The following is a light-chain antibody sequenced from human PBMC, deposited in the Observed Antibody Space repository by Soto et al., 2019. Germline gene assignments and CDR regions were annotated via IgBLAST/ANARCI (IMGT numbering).Light chain of an antibody. Sequence: DMVLTQSPVTLSLYPGERATLSCRASQSVSSSYLAWYQQKPGQAPRLLIYGASTRATGIPARFSGSGSGTEFTLTISSLQSEDFAVYYCHQYNNWPPIPFGQGTRPEIK. CDR3: HQYNNWPPIP. CDR2: GAS. CDR1: QSVSSSY. J-gene: IGKJ5*01. V-gene: IGKV3-15*01.